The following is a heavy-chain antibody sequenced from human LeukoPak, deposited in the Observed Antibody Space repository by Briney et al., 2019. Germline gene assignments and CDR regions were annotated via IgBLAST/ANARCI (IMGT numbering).Heavy chain of an antibody. CDR1: GGSFSGYY. CDR3: AKESREDCSSTSCYPFDY. J-gene: IGHJ4*02. D-gene: IGHD2-2*01. V-gene: IGHV4-34*01. CDR2: INHSGST. Sequence: SETLSLTCAVYGGSFSGYYWSWIRQPAGKGLEWIGEINHSGSTNYNPSLKSRVTISVDTSKNQFSLKLSSVTAADTALYYCAKESREDCSSTSCYPFDYWGQGTLVTVSS.